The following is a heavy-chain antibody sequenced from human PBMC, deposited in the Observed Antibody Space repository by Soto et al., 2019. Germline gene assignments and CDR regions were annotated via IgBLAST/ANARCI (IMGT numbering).Heavy chain of an antibody. D-gene: IGHD1-26*01. CDR3: VKDYSHGRFPDY. CDR2: ISPNGAAT. J-gene: IGHJ4*02. V-gene: IGHV3-64D*06. Sequence: VGSLRLSCSASGFSFSTYDVHWVRQAPAKGLEFVAGISPNGAATYYADSVKGRSTISRDNSKNTLYLQMGSLRPEDTAIYFYVKDYSHGRFPDYWGQGTLVTVSS. CDR1: GFSFSTYD.